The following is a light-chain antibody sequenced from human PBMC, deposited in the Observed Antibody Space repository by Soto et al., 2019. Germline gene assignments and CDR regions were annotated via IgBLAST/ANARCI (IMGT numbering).Light chain of an antibody. V-gene: IGKV3-20*01. CDR1: QSVSSSY. Sequence: EIVLTQSPGTLSLSPGERVTLSCRASQSVSSSYLAWYQQKPGQAPRLLIYGASSRATGIPDRFSGSGSGADFTLTISRLEPEDFAVYYCHQYGISPPVTFGQGTRLEIK. J-gene: IGKJ5*01. CDR2: GAS. CDR3: HQYGISPPVT.